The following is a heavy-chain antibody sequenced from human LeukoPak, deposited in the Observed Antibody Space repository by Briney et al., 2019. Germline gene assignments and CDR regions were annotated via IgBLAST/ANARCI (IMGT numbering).Heavy chain of an antibody. CDR1: GGTFSSYA. D-gene: IGHD2-15*01. Sequence: SVEVSCKASGGTFSSYAISWVRQAPGQGLEWMGRIIPIFGTANYAQKFQGRVTITTDESTSTAYMELSSLRSEDTAVYYCARRGYCSGGSCFGHDAFDIWGQGTMVTVSS. V-gene: IGHV1-69*05. CDR3: ARRGYCSGGSCFGHDAFDI. CDR2: IIPIFGTA. J-gene: IGHJ3*02.